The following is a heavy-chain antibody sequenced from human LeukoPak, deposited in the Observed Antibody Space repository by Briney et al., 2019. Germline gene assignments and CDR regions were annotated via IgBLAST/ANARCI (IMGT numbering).Heavy chain of an antibody. V-gene: IGHV4-59*01. CDR2: IYYSGST. CDR1: GGSISSYY. D-gene: IGHD3-10*01. CDR3: ARDLRGYGMDI. J-gene: IGHJ6*02. Sequence: KPSETLSLTCTVSGGSISSYYWSWIRQPPGKGLEWIGYIYYSGSTNYNPSLKSRVTISVDTSKNQFSLKLSSVTAADTAVYYCARDLRGYGMDIWGQGTTVTVSS.